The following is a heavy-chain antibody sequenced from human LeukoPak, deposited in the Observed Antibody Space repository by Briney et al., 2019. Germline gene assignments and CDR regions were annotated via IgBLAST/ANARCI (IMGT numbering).Heavy chain of an antibody. CDR3: ARGSFAPYSSSSYYYYGMDV. CDR2: IGTAGDT. J-gene: IGHJ6*02. D-gene: IGHD6-13*01. CDR1: GFTFSSYD. Sequence: GGSLRLSCAASGFTFSSYDMHWVRQATGKGLEWVSAIGTAGDTYYPGSVKGRFTISRENAKNSLYLQMNSLRAGDTAVYYCARGSFAPYSSSSYYYYGMDVWGQGTTVTVSS. V-gene: IGHV3-13*01.